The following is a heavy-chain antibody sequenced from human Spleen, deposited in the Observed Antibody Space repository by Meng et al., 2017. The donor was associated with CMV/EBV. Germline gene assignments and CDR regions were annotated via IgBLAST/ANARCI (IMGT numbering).Heavy chain of an antibody. CDR1: GFTFSSDW. CDR3: AKDIGRYFDWLFFDY. Sequence: LSLTCAASGFTFSSDWMSWVRQAPGKGLEWVSGFSWNGGGIGYADSVQGRFTISRDNAKNSLYLQMNSLRAEDTALYYCAKDIGRYFDWLFFDYWGQGTLVTVSS. J-gene: IGHJ4*02. D-gene: IGHD3-9*01. V-gene: IGHV3-9*01. CDR2: FSWNGGGI.